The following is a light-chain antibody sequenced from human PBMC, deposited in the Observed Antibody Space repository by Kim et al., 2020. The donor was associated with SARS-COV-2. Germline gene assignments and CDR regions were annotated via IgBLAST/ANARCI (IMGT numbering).Light chain of an antibody. CDR3: QHYNSFPPYT. J-gene: IGKJ2*01. CDR1: HNITNN. Sequence: VMTQSPATVSVSPGERATLSCRASHNITNNLAWYQHKPGQAPRLLIYGASTRATGIPARFSGSGSGTEFTLSISSLQSEDFGVYYCQHYNSFPPYTFGLGTKLEI. V-gene: IGKV3-15*01. CDR2: GAS.